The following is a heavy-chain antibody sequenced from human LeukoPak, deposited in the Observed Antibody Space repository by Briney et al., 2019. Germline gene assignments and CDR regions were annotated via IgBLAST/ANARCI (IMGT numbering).Heavy chain of an antibody. J-gene: IGHJ6*02. CDR1: GYTFTGYY. CDR3: ARVPYSSGWYNYYYYGMDV. Sequence: ASVKASCKASGYTFTGYYMHWVRQAPGQGLEWMGWINPNSGGTNYAQKFQGRVTMTRDTSISTAYMELSRLRSDDTAVYYCARVPYSSGWYNYYYYGMDVWGQGTTVTVSS. CDR2: INPNSGGT. D-gene: IGHD6-19*01. V-gene: IGHV1-2*02.